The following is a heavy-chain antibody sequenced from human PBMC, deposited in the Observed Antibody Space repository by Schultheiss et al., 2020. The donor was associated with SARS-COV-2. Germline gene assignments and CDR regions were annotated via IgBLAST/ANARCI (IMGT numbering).Heavy chain of an antibody. V-gene: IGHV3-30*03. J-gene: IGHJ6*02. CDR3: ARETPNIAAAFAVSDYYYYGMDV. Sequence: GESLKISCAASGFTFSSYEMNWVRQAPGKGLEWVAVISYDGSNKYYADSMKGRFTISRDNSKNTLYLQMNSLRAEDTAVYYCARETPNIAAAFAVSDYYYYGMDVWGQGTTVTVSS. CDR1: GFTFSSYE. CDR2: ISYDGSNK. D-gene: IGHD6-13*01.